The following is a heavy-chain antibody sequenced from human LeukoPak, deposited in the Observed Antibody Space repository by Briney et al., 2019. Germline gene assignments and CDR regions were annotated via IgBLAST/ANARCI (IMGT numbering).Heavy chain of an antibody. D-gene: IGHD5-18*01. CDR1: GYTFTSYG. CDR2: ISAYNGNT. CDR3: ARAKFVDTAMVRLGNFDY. Sequence: GASVKVSCKASGYTFTSYGISWVRQAPGQGLEWMGWISAYNGNTNYAQKLQGRVTMTTDTSTSTAYMELRSLRSDDTTVYYCARAKFVDTAMVRLGNFDYWGQGTLVTVSS. V-gene: IGHV1-18*01. J-gene: IGHJ4*02.